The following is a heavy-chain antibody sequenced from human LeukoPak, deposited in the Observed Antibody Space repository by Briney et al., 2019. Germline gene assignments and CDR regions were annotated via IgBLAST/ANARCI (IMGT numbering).Heavy chain of an antibody. CDR3: ARRAGAYSRPYDY. V-gene: IGHV3-53*01. CDR2: IYSDNS. J-gene: IGHJ4*02. Sequence: QPGGSLRLSCTVSGYTVSSNSMSWVRQAPGKGLEWVSFIYSDNSHYSDSVKGRFTISTDNSKNTLYLQMNSLRAEDTAVYYCARRAGAYSRPYDYWGQGTLVTVSS. CDR1: GYTVSSNS. D-gene: IGHD4/OR15-4a*01.